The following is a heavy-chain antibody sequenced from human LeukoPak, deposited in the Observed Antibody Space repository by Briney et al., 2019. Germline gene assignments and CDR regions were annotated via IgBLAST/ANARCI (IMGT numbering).Heavy chain of an antibody. Sequence: MRSEPLSLTCTVSGDSISNYYWNWLRQSPGKGLEWIGYIFYGGTTTYNPSFKSRVTISGDTSKKQFSLRLTSVTATDTAVYYCAIGLYWFESWGQGTLVTVSS. J-gene: IGHJ5*01. V-gene: IGHV4-59*08. CDR1: GDSISNYY. CDR3: AIGLYWFES. CDR2: IFYGGTT.